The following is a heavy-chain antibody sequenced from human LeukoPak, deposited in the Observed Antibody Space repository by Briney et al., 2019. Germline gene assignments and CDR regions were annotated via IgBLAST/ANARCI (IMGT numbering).Heavy chain of an antibody. CDR1: GFTFSTYA. J-gene: IGHJ4*02. Sequence: PGGSLRLSCAASGFTFSTYAMSWVRQPPGKGLEWVSTISASGGSTYYVDSVKGRFTISRDNSKNTLYLQMNSLRAEDTAVYYCAKAQARDYYDSSGFGTFDYWGQGTLVTVSS. D-gene: IGHD3-22*01. CDR3: AKAQARDYYDSSGFGTFDY. V-gene: IGHV3-23*01. CDR2: ISASGGST.